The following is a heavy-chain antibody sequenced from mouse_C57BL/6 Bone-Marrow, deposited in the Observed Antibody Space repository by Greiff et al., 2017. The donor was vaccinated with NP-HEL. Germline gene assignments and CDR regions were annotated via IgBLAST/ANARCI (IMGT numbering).Heavy chain of an antibody. CDR3: AVGYYWGCYWYFDV. CDR2: INPGSGGT. J-gene: IGHJ1*03. CDR1: GYAFTKYL. V-gene: IGHV1-54*01. D-gene: IGHD1-1*01. Sequence: QVQLKQSGAELVRPGTSVKVSCKASGYAFTKYLIEWVKQRPGQGLEWIGVINPGSGGTNYNEKFKGKATLTADKSSSTAYMQLSSLTSEDSAVYFCAVGYYWGCYWYFDVWGTGTTVTVSS.